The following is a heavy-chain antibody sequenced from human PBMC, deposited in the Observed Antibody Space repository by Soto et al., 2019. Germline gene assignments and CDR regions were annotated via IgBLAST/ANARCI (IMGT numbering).Heavy chain of an antibody. V-gene: IGHV1-46*01. D-gene: IGHD5-12*01. CDR1: GYSFTNFH. CDR3: ARDLTPGFTSGYYQGGP. Sequence: ASVKVSCKASGYSFTNFHIHWVRQAPGQGLEWMGMIDPSGGITKDAQKLQGRITMTRDTSTSTVYMELRSLTSEDTAVYYCARDLTPGFTSGYYQGGPWGQGTLVTVSS. CDR2: IDPSGGIT. J-gene: IGHJ5*02.